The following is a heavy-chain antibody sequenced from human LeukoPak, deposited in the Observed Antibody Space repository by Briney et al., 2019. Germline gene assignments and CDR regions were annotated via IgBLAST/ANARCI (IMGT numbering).Heavy chain of an antibody. CDR3: ARDPEWGYDSSGYFSAFDI. CDR1: GFTFSSYW. CDR2: IKQDGSEK. V-gene: IGHV3-7*01. D-gene: IGHD3-22*01. J-gene: IGHJ3*02. Sequence: GGSLRLSCAASGFTFSSYWMSWVRQAPGKGLEWVANIKQDGSEKYYVDSVKGRFTISRDNAKNSLYLQMNSLRAEDTAVYYCARDPEWGYDSSGYFSAFDIWGQGTMVTVSS.